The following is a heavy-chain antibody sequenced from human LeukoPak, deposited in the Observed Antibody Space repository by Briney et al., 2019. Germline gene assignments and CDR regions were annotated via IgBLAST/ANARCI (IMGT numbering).Heavy chain of an antibody. Sequence: PSETLSFTCTVSGGSISSYYWSWIRQPPGKGLEWIGYIYYSGSTNYNPSLKSRVSISVDTSKNQFSLKLSSVTAADTAVYYCASFHGAAWGQGTLVTVSS. CDR2: IYYSGST. CDR1: GGSISSYY. CDR3: ASFHGAA. D-gene: IGHD3-16*01. V-gene: IGHV4-59*08. J-gene: IGHJ5*02.